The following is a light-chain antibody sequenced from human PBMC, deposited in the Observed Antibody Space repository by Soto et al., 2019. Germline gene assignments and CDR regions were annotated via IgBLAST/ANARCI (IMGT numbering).Light chain of an antibody. Sequence: QAVVTQEPSLTVSPGGTVTLTCGSSTGAVTSGHYPYWFQQKPGQAPRTLIYDTSDKHSWTPARFSGSLLGGKAALTLTGAQPEDEAEYCCLLYYSGPRVFGGGTKVTVL. CDR2: DTS. J-gene: IGLJ3*02. CDR1: TGAVTSGHY. V-gene: IGLV7-46*01. CDR3: LLYYSGPRV.